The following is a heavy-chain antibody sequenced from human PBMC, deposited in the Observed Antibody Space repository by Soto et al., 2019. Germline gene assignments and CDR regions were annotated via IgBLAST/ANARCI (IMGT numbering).Heavy chain of an antibody. CDR2: INPSGGST. CDR1: GYTFTSHY. CDR3: ARVIRVLYSSSSGYYGMDI. Sequence: GASVKVSCKASGYTFTSHYMHWVRQAPGQGLEWMGIINPSGGSTSYAQKFQGRVTMTRDTSTSTVYMELSSLRSEDTAVYYCARVIRVLYSSSSGYYGMDIWGQGTTVTVSS. V-gene: IGHV1-46*01. D-gene: IGHD6-6*01. J-gene: IGHJ6*02.